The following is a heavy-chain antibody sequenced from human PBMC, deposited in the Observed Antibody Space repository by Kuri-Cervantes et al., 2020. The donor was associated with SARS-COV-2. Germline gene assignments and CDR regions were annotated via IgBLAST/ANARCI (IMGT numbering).Heavy chain of an antibody. CDR2: IIPILGIA. J-gene: IGHJ3*02. D-gene: IGHD3-10*01. CDR3: ARPMVRGAPLYDAFDI. CDR1: AGTFSSYA. Sequence: SVKVSRKASAGTFSSYAISWVRQAPGQGLEWMGRIIPILGIANYAQKFQGRVTMTRDTSTSTVYMELSSLRSEDTAVYYCARPMVRGAPLYDAFDIWGQGTMVTVSS. V-gene: IGHV1-69*04.